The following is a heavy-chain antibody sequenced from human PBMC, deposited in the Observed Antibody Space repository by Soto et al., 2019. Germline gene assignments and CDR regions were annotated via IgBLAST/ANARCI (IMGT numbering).Heavy chain of an antibody. CDR1: GGSFSGYY. CDR2: INHSGST. D-gene: IGHD3-3*01. Sequence: SETLSLTCAVYGGSFSGYYWSLIRTPPGKGLEWIGEINHSGSTNYNPSLKSRVTISVDTSKNQFSLKLSSVTAADTAVYYCARGLINRITIFGVVTRRHYYMDVWGKGTTVTVSS. CDR3: ARGLINRITIFGVVTRRHYYMDV. J-gene: IGHJ6*03. V-gene: IGHV4-34*01.